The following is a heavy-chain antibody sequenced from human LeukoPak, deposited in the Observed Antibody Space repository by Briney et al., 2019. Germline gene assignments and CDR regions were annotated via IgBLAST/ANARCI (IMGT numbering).Heavy chain of an antibody. Sequence: PSQTLSLTRTVSGGSVSSGSYYWSWIRQPAGKGLEWIGRIYTSGSTNYNPSLKSRVTISLDTSKNQFSLNLSSVTAADTAVYYCVRGVSTTWGQGTLVTVSS. CDR3: VRGVSTT. J-gene: IGHJ5*02. CDR1: GGSVSSGSYY. CDR2: IYTSGST. V-gene: IGHV4-61*02. D-gene: IGHD3-10*01.